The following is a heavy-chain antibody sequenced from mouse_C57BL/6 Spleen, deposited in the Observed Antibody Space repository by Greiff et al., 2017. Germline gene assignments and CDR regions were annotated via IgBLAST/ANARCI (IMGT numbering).Heavy chain of an antibody. Sequence: EVKLQQSGAELVRPGASVKLSCTASGFNIKDDYMHWVKQRPEQGLEWIGWIDPENGDTEYASKFQGKATITADTSSNTAYLQLSSLTSEDTAVYYCTTPLSNPFAYWGQGTLVTVSA. CDR2: IDPENGDT. CDR1: GFNIKDDY. D-gene: IGHD2-5*01. CDR3: TTPLSNPFAY. J-gene: IGHJ3*01. V-gene: IGHV14-4*01.